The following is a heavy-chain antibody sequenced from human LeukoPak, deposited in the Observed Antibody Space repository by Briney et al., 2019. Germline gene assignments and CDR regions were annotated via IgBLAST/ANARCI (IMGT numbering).Heavy chain of an antibody. D-gene: IGHD6-19*01. CDR1: GFTFTSYA. CDR2: ISGGGGSR. CDR3: AKGIAVAVYYGMDV. Sequence: GGSLRLSCVVSGFTFTSYAVTWVRQAPGKGLEWVSGISGGGGSRYYADSVKGRFTVSRDDSRNTIYLQMNSLRAEDTAVYYCAKGIAVAVYYGMDVWGQGTTVTVSS. J-gene: IGHJ6*02. V-gene: IGHV3-23*01.